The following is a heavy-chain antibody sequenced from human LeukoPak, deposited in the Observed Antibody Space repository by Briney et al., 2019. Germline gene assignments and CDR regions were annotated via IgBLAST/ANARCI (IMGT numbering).Heavy chain of an antibody. D-gene: IGHD6-19*01. J-gene: IGHJ4*02. V-gene: IGHV4-59*01. CDR1: GGSNSSYY. CDR2: IYYSGST. Sequence: SETLSLTCTVSGGSNSSYYWSWIRQPPGKGLEWIGYIYYSGSTNYNPSLKSRVTISVDTSKNQFSLKLSSVTAADTAVYYCARAIAVAGSLALYYFDYWGQGTLVTVSS. CDR3: ARAIAVAGSLALYYFDY.